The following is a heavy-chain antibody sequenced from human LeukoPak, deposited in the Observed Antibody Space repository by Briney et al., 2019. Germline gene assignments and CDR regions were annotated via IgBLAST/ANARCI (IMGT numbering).Heavy chain of an antibody. J-gene: IGHJ4*02. V-gene: IGHV4-4*02. CDR1: GGSISSNNW. D-gene: IGHD2-2*02. CDR2: IYHSGSP. CDR3: ATGHCTRSSCYR. Sequence: PSETLSLTCAVSGGSISSNNWWGWVRQPPGKGLEWIGEIYHSGSPNYNPSLKSRVTISVDKSRNHFSLNLSSVTAADTAVYYCATGHCTRSSCYRWGQGILVTVSS.